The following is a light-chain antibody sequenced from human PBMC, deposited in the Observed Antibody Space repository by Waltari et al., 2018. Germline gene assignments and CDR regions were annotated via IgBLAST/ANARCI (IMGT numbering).Light chain of an antibody. CDR1: SPHIGHNY. J-gene: IGLJ2*01. Sequence: QSVLTQPPSVSAAPGQRVTISCSGGSPHIGHNYVSWYRQFPGTAPKLLIYENSERPSGIPGRFSGSKSGTSATLDITGLQAGDEADYYCQSFDSNLNGGVLFGGGTKLTVL. V-gene: IGLV1-51*02. CDR3: QSFDSNLNGGVL. CDR2: ENS.